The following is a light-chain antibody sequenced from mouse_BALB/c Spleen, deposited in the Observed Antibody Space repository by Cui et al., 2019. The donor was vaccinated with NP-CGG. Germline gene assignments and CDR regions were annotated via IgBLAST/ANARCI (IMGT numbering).Light chain of an antibody. CDR2: GTN. V-gene: IGLV1*01. J-gene: IGLJ1*01. CDR1: TGAVTTSNY. CDR3: ALWYSNHWV. Sequence: QAFGTQESEPTTSPGETVTLTCRSNTGAVTTSNYANWVQEKPDHLFTGLIGGTNNRAPGVPARFSGSLIGDKAALTITGAQTEDEAIYFCALWYSNHWVFGGGTKLTVL.